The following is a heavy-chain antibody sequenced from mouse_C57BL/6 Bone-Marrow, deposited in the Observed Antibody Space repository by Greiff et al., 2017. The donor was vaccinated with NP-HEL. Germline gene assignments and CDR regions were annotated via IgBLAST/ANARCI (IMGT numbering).Heavy chain of an antibody. Sequence: QVHVKQSGAELVKPGASVKLSCTASGYTFTEYTIHWVKQRSGQGLEWIGWFYPGSGSTNYTEKFKSKATLTVDTSSSTAYMQLSSLTSEDSAVYYGARSFTTVVARDWYFDVWGTGTTVTVSS. D-gene: IGHD1-1*01. CDR1: GYTFTEYT. J-gene: IGHJ1*03. V-gene: IGHV1-62-2*01. CDR2: FYPGSGST. CDR3: ARSFTTVVARDWYFDV.